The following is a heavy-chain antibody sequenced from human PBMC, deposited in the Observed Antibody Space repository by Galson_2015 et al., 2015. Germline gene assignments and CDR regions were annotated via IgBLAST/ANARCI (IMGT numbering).Heavy chain of an antibody. CDR1: GGTFSSYA. CDR3: ARDVTESLPATDYYYYYMDV. V-gene: IGHV1-69*13. J-gene: IGHJ6*03. D-gene: IGHD2-2*01. Sequence: SVKASCKASGGTFSSYAISWVRQAPGQGLEWMGGIIPIFGTANYAQKFQGRVTITADESTSTAYMELSSLRSEDTAVYYCARDVTESLPATDYYYYYMDVWGKGTTVTVSS. CDR2: IIPIFGTA.